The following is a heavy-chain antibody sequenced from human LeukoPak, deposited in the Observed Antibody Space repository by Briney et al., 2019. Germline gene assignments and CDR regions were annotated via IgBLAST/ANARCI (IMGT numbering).Heavy chain of an antibody. J-gene: IGHJ4*02. D-gene: IGHD3-10*01. CDR3: ARDHYGSGSYYY. V-gene: IGHV1-8*01. CDR2: MNPNSGNT. Sequence: ASVTVSCKASGYTFTSYDINWVRQATGQGLEWMGWMNPNSGNTGYAQKFQGRVTMTRNTSISTAYMELSSLRSEDTAVYYCARDHYGSGSYYYWGQGTLVTVSS. CDR1: GYTFTSYD.